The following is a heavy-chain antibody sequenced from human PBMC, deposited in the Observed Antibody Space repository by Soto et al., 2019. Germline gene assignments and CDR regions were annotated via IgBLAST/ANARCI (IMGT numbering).Heavy chain of an antibody. J-gene: IGHJ4*02. CDR1: GGSLSGATYS. V-gene: IGHV4-30-2*01. Sequence: SETLSLTCGVSGGSLSGATYSWNWIRQPPGKGLEWIGYIFPSGTTYYNPSLKSRVTISIDVSKNQFSLSLRPLTAADTAVYYCARSREFDYWSQGTLVTVSS. CDR2: IFPSGTT. CDR3: ARSREFDY.